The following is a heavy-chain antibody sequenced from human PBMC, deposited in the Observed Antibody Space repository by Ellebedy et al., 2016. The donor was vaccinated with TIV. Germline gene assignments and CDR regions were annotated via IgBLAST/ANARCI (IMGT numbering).Heavy chain of an antibody. CDR1: GYSISSGYY. V-gene: IGHV4-38-2*02. CDR3: ARDLNPPMYYFDY. D-gene: IGHD1-14*01. J-gene: IGHJ4*02. CDR2: IYHSEST. Sequence: MPSETLSLTCTVSGYSISSGYYWAWLRQPPGKGLEWIGNIYHSESTYYNPSLKSRVTISVDTSKNQFSLKLSSVTAADTAVYYCARDLNPPMYYFDYWGQGTLVTVSS.